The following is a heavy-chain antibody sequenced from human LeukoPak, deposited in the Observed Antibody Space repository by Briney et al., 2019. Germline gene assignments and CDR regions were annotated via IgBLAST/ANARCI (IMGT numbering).Heavy chain of an antibody. CDR2: INPNSGGT. V-gene: IGHV1-2*02. J-gene: IGHJ6*02. CDR3: TRDHCTSINCYEYNYYGMDV. CDR1: GYTFTAYY. D-gene: IGHD2-2*01. Sequence: EASLKVSCKASGYTFTAYYIHWVRRAPGQGLEWMGWINPNSGGTESAQKFQGRVTMTRDTSISTAYMELSRLRSDDTAVYYCTRDHCTSINCYEYNYYGMDVWGQGTTVTVSS.